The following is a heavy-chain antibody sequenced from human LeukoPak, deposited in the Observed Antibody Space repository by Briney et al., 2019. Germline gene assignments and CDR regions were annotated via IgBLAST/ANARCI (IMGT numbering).Heavy chain of an antibody. CDR3: ASMPGYSSSWSDY. Sequence: GGSLRLSCAASGFTFSSYSMNWVRQAPGKGLEWVSYISSSSSTIYYADSVKGRFTISRDNSKNTLYLQMNSLRAEDTAVYYCASMPGYSSSWSDYWGQGTLVTVSS. CDR1: GFTFSSYS. J-gene: IGHJ4*02. CDR2: ISSSSSTI. V-gene: IGHV3-48*01. D-gene: IGHD6-13*01.